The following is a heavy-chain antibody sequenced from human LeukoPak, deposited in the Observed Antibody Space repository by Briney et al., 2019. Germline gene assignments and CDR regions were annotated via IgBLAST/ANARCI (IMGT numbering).Heavy chain of an antibody. V-gene: IGHV3-11*01. D-gene: IGHD1-26*01. CDR2: ISSSGSTI. CDR3: ARDSTVGAIDY. Sequence: LSLTCTVSGGSISSSSYYMSWIRQAPGKGLEWVSYISSSGSTIYYADSVKGRFTISRDNAKNSLSLQMNSLRAEDTAVYYCARDSTVGAIDYWGQGTLVTVSS. CDR1: GGSISSSSYY. J-gene: IGHJ4*02.